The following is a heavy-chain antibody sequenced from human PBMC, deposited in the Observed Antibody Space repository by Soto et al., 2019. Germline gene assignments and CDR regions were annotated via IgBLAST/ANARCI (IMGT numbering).Heavy chain of an antibody. V-gene: IGHV3-48*02. CDR1: GFTFSTYS. CDR2: ISTTGSNM. J-gene: IGHJ4*02. CDR3: AAFGTYVV. Sequence: EVQLVESGGDLVQPGGSLRLSCTASGFTFSTYSMNWVRQAPGKGLEGVSHISTTGSNMYYAGSVKRRFTVSRDNGKNSLYLPMNSLRDEDTAVYPCAAFGTYVVWGQGTLVTVSS. D-gene: IGHD1-1*01.